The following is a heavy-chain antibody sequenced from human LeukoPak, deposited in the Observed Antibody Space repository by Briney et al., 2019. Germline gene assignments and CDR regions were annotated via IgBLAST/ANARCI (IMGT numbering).Heavy chain of an antibody. CDR1: VFSFSSYG. CDR2: VSDDGSHT. D-gene: IGHD2-15*01. J-gene: IGHJ6*02. CDR3: AKVGGSSFYYFYAMDV. V-gene: IGHV3-30*18. Sequence: GRSLRLSCAGSVFSFSSYGMHWVRQAPGKGLEWVAVVSDDGSHTFYPDSVKGRFSISRDNTKHTLYLQLTSLRTEDPAVYYCAKVGGSSFYYFYAMDVRGQGTTVTVSS.